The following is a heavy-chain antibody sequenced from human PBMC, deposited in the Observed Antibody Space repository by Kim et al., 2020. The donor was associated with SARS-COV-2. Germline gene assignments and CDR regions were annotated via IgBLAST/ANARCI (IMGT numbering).Heavy chain of an antibody. D-gene: IGHD6-19*01. J-gene: IGHJ4*02. CDR3: AKDGPGIGWYAIVGRSFDY. Sequence: GRFTSSRDNSKNQLYLQMNRLRAEDTAVYYCAKDGPGIGWYAIVGRSFDYWGQGTLVTVSS. V-gene: IGHV3-23*01.